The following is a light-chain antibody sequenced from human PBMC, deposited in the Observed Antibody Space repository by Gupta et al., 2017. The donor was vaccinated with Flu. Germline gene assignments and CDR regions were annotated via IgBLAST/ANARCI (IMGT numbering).Light chain of an antibody. Sequence: PSSLSASVGDRVTITCRASHSISTYLNWYQQKPGKTPKLLIYTASSLQSGVPSRFSGTGSGTDFTLTINSLQPEDFATYYCQQSYGTRWTFGQGTKVEI. CDR1: HSISTY. J-gene: IGKJ1*01. CDR2: TAS. V-gene: IGKV1-39*01. CDR3: QQSYGTRWT.